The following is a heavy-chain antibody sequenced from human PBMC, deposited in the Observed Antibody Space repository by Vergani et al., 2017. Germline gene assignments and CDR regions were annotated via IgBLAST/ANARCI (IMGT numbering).Heavy chain of an antibody. CDR3: ARVKRGTAMPRRGAFDY. V-gene: IGHV3-7*01. CDR2: IKQDGSEK. D-gene: IGHD5-18*01. CDR1: GFTFSSYW. J-gene: IGHJ4*02. Sequence: EVQLVESGGGLVQPGGSLRLSCAASGFTFSSYWMSWVRQAPGKGLEWVANIKQDGSEKYYVDSVKGRFTISRDNAKNSLYLQMNSLRAEDTAVYYCARVKRGTAMPRRGAFDYWGQGTLVTVSS.